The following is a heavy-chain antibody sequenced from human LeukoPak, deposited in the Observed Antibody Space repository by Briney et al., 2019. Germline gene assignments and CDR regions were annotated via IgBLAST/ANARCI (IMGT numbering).Heavy chain of an antibody. J-gene: IGHJ4*02. CDR1: GGSISSGDYY. D-gene: IGHD3-22*01. Sequence: SQTLSLTCTVSGGSISSGDYYWSWIRQPPGKGLEWIGYIYYSGSTYYNPSLKSRVTISVDTSKNQFSLKLSSVTAADTAVYYCARRDYYDSSGYNIWGQGTLVTVSS. CDR3: ARRDYYDSSGYNI. CDR2: IYYSGST. V-gene: IGHV4-30-4*01.